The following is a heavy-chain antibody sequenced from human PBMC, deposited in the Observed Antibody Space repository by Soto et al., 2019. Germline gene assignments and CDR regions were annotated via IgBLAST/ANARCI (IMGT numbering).Heavy chain of an antibody. CDR1: GGSISSYY. D-gene: IGHD3-16*02. CDR2: IYYSGST. V-gene: IGHV4-59*01. J-gene: IGHJ4*01. Sequence: SETLSLTCTVSGGSISSYYWSWIRQPPGKGLEWIGYIYYSGSTNYNPSLKSRVTISVDTSKNQFSLKVSCVTAADTAVYYCARGGSDDVWGSYRYFDYWGHGTLVTVSS. CDR3: ARGGSDDVWGSYRYFDY.